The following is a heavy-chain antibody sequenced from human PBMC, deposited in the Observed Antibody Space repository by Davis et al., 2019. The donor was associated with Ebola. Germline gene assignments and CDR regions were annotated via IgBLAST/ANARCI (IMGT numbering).Heavy chain of an antibody. Sequence: GESLKISCAASGFTFSSYWMSWVRQAPGKGLEWVANIKQDGSEKYYVDSVKGRFTISRDNAKNSLYLQMNSLRAEDTAVYYCARDFIVPAYYYYGMDVWGQGTTVTVSS. D-gene: IGHD2-2*01. J-gene: IGHJ6*02. V-gene: IGHV3-7*01. CDR3: ARDFIVPAYYYYGMDV. CDR1: GFTFSSYW. CDR2: IKQDGSEK.